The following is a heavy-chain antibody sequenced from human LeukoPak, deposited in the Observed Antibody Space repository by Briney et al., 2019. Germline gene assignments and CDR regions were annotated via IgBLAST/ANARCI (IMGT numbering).Heavy chain of an antibody. CDR3: ARRVTYYYDSTGRTGENDY. Sequence: SETLSLTCAVYGGSFSGYYWSWIRQPPGKGLEWIGEINHSGSTNYNPSLKSRVTISVDTSKNQFSLKLSSVTAADTAVYYCARRVTYYYDSTGRTGENDYWGQGTLVTVSS. V-gene: IGHV4-34*01. CDR2: INHSGST. D-gene: IGHD3-22*01. CDR1: GGSFSGYY. J-gene: IGHJ4*02.